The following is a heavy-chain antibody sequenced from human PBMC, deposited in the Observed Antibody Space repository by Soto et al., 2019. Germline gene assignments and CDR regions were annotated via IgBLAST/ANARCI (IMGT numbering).Heavy chain of an antibody. D-gene: IGHD5-12*01. CDR2: INPNNGNT. CDR1: GYTFTSYY. V-gene: IGHV1-46*01. CDR3: ARETSAGLYEGYYGMDV. J-gene: IGHJ6*02. Sequence: GASVKVSCKASGYTFTSYYMHWVRQAPGQGLEWMGIINPNNGNTSYAQKFHGRVTMTTDTSTSTVYMELRSLRSDDTAVYYCARETSAGLYEGYYGMDVWGQGTTVTVSS.